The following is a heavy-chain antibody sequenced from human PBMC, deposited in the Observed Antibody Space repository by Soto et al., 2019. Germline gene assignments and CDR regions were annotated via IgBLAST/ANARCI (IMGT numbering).Heavy chain of an antibody. CDR3: EHYTWGADDEY. Sequence: SGATLVNPTHTLTLTFTFSVFSVSARRVGLALIRQPPGKALAFLGIIYWKDDKRYSPSLKTRLTITKDTSKNQVVLTMTNMDPADTATYYCEHYTWGADDEY. CDR2: IYWKDDK. CDR1: VFSVSARRVG. V-gene: IGHV2-5*01. D-gene: IGHD3-16*01. J-gene: IGHJ1*01.